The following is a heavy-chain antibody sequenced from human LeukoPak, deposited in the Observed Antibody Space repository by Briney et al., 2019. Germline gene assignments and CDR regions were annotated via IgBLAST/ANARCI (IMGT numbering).Heavy chain of an antibody. J-gene: IGHJ4*02. D-gene: IGHD3-22*01. CDR1: GGSFSGYY. Sequence: SETLSLTCAVYGGSFSGYYWSWIRQPPGKGLEWIGEINHSGSTNYNPSLKSRVTISVDTSKNQFSLKLSSVTAADTAVYYCARVPPRDYYDGSDSGLDYWGQGTLVTVSS. CDR3: ARVPPRDYYDGSDSGLDY. CDR2: INHSGST. V-gene: IGHV4-34*01.